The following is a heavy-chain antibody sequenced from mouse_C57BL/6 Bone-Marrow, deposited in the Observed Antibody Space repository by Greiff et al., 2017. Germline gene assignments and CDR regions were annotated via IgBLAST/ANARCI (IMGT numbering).Heavy chain of an antibody. J-gene: IGHJ1*03. D-gene: IGHD2-1*01. V-gene: IGHV14-4*01. CDR3: TTSLYGNPWYFDV. CDR2: IDPENGDT. Sequence: EVKLQESGAELVRPGASVKLSCTASGFNIKDDYMHWVKQRPEQGLEWIGWIDPENGDTEYASKFQGKATITADTSSNTAYLQLSSLTSEDTAVYYCTTSLYGNPWYFDVWGTGTTVTVSS. CDR1: GFNIKDDY.